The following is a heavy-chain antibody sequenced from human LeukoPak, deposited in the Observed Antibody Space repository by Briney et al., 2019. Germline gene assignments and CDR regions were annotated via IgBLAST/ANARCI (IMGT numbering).Heavy chain of an antibody. CDR2: IYYSGST. CDR3: ARSPRLVYYDSSGYHPLDY. D-gene: IGHD3-22*01. J-gene: IGHJ4*02. CDR1: GGSVSSGGYY. V-gene: IGHV4-31*03. Sequence: SETLSLTCTVSGGSVSSGGYYWSWIRQHPGQGLEWIGYIYYSGSTYYNPSLKSRVTISVDTSKNQFSLKLSSVTAADTAVYYCARSPRLVYYDSSGYHPLDYWGQGTLVTVSS.